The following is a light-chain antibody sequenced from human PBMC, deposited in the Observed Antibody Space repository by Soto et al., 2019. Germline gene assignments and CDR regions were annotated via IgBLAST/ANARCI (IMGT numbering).Light chain of an antibody. CDR3: SLYTFINTAV. J-gene: IGLJ3*02. V-gene: IGLV2-14*01. CDR2: EVD. Sequence: QSVLTQPASVSGSPGQSISISCTGSSSDVGAYNYVAWYQQKPGKAPKLLIYEVDNRPSGISHRFSGSKSGNTASLTISGLQTEDEADYYCSLYTFINTAVFGGGTKLTVL. CDR1: SSDVGAYNY.